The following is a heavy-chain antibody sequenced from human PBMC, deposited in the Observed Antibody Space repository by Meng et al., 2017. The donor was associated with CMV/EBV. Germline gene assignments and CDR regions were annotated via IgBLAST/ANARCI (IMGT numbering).Heavy chain of an antibody. D-gene: IGHD3/OR15-3a*01. CDR3: ARDDFDYYGMDV. CDR2: ISYDGSNK. J-gene: IGHJ6*02. CDR1: GFTFSSYA. V-gene: IGHV3-30*04. Sequence: GGSLRLSCAASGFTFSSYAMHWVRQAPGKGLGWVAVISYDGSNKYYADSVKGRFTISRDNSKNTLYLQMNSLRAEDTAVYYCARDDFDYYGMDVWGQGTTVTVSS.